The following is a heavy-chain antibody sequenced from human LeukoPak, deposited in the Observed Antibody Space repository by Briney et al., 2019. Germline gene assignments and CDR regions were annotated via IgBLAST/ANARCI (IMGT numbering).Heavy chain of an antibody. Sequence: SETLSLTCTVSGGSISSGGYYWRWIRQHPGKGLEWIGYIYYSGSTYYNPSLKSRVTISVDTSKNQFSLKLSSVTAADTAVYYCARDRDGSHDYWGQGTLVTVSS. V-gene: IGHV4-31*03. J-gene: IGHJ4*02. CDR3: ARDRDGSHDY. CDR1: GGSISSGGYY. CDR2: IYYSGST. D-gene: IGHD5-24*01.